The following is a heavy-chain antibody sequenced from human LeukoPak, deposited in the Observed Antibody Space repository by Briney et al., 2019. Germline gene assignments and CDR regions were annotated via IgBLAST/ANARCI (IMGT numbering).Heavy chain of an antibody. Sequence: PGGSLRLSCAASGLTFSSYAMTWVRQAPGKGLEWVSGISNSGDSTNYADSVKGRFTISRDNSKNTLYLQMNSLRAEDTAVYYCARSYSSSYDAFDIWGQGTMVTVSS. CDR3: ARSYSSSYDAFDI. D-gene: IGHD6-13*01. CDR2: ISNSGDST. J-gene: IGHJ3*02. CDR1: GLTFSSYA. V-gene: IGHV3-23*01.